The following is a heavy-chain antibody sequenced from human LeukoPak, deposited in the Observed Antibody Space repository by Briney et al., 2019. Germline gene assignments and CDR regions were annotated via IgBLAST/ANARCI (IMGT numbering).Heavy chain of an antibody. V-gene: IGHV5-51*01. CDR2: IYPGDSDT. Sequence: GESLKISCKGSGYSFTSYWIGWVRQMPGKGLEWMGIIYPGDSDTRYSPSFQGQVTISADKSISTAYLQWSSLKASDTAMYYCARLRAARRYYYYGMDVWGQGTTVTVSS. J-gene: IGHJ6*02. D-gene: IGHD6-6*01. CDR1: GYSFTSYW. CDR3: ARLRAARRYYYYGMDV.